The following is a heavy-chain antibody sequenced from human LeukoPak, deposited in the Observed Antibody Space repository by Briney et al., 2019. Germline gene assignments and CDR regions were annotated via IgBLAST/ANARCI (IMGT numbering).Heavy chain of an antibody. CDR2: IYYSGST. V-gene: IGHV4-39*01. CDR1: GGSISSSSYS. CDR3: ARHEEWSLGPHPPDY. D-gene: IGHD3-3*01. Sequence: PSETLSLTCTVSGGSISSSSYSWGWIRQPPGKGLEWIGSIYYSGSTYYNPSLKSRVTISVDTPKNQFSLKLSSVTAADTAVYYCARHEEWSLGPHPPDYWGQGTLVTVSS. J-gene: IGHJ4*02.